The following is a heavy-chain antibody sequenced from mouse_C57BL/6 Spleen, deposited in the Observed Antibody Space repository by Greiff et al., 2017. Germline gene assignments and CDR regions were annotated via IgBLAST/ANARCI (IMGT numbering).Heavy chain of an antibody. CDR2: IDPSDSYT. D-gene: IGHD3-2*02. Sequence: VQLQQPGAELVMPGASVKLSCKASGYTFTSYWMHWVKQRPGQGLEWIGEIDPSDSYTNYNQKFKGKSTLTVDKSSSTAYMQLSSLTSEDSAVYYCARTAQATLDYWGQGTTLTVSS. CDR3: ARTAQATLDY. V-gene: IGHV1-69*01. CDR1: GYTFTSYW. J-gene: IGHJ2*01.